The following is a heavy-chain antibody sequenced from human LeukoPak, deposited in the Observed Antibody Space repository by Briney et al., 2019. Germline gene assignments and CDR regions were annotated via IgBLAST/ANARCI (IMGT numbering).Heavy chain of an antibody. V-gene: IGHV5-51*01. Sequence: GESLKISFKGSGYSFSSYWIGWMRQMPGKGLEWMGIIYPDDSDTRYSPSFQGQVTISADKSISTAYLQWSSLKASDTAMYYCARHRKDIGFDSWGQGTLVTVSS. CDR1: GYSFSSYW. CDR3: ARHRKDIGFDS. J-gene: IGHJ4*02. CDR2: IYPDDSDT. D-gene: IGHD2-15*01.